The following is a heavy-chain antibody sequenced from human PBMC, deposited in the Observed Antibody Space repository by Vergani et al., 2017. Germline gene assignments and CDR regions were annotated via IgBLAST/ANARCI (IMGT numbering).Heavy chain of an antibody. V-gene: IGHV1-69*09. J-gene: IGHJ6*02. CDR3: ARGQQYYYYYGMDV. Sequence: QVQLVQSGAEVKKPGSSVKVSCKASGGTFSSYAISWVRQAPGQGLEWMGGIIPILGIANYAQKFQGRVTITADKSTRTAYMELSSLRSEDTAVYYCARGQQYYYYYGMDVWGQGTTVTVSS. CDR1: GGTFSSYA. CDR2: IIPILGIA. D-gene: IGHD1-1*01.